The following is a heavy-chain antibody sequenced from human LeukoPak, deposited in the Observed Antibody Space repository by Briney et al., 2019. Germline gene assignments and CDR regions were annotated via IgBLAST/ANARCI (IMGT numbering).Heavy chain of an antibody. V-gene: IGHV4-4*07. CDR2: IYTSGST. J-gene: IGHJ4*02. CDR1: GGSISSYY. D-gene: IGHD3-3*01. Sequence: SETLSLTCTVSGGSISSYYWSWIRQPAGKGLEWIGRIYTSGSTNYNPSLKSRVTISVDKSKNQFSLKLSSATAADTAVYYCTAYGVAPPYYFDYWGQGTLVTVSS. CDR3: TAYGVAPPYYFDY.